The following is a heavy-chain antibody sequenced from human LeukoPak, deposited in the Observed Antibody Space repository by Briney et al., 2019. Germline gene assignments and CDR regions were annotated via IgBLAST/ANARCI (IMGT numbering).Heavy chain of an antibody. CDR1: GFTFSNYN. D-gene: IGHD3-22*01. CDR2: ISSSSSTI. J-gene: IGHJ4*02. CDR3: VRDYYDTSGYYRGSY. V-gene: IGHV3-48*04. Sequence: GALRLSCAASGFTFSNYNMNWVRQAPGKGLEWVSYISSSSSTIYYADSVNGRFTISRDNAKNSLYLQMNSLRAEDTAVYYCVRDYYDTSGYYRGSYWGQGTLVTVSP.